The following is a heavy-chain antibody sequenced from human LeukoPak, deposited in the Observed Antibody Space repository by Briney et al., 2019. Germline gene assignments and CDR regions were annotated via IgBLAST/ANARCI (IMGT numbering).Heavy chain of an antibody. CDR3: AKDRGASCYNIFDC. CDR1: GFIFSDYA. CDR2: VSASSGST. D-gene: IGHD2-2*02. V-gene: IGHV3-23*01. Sequence: PGGSLRLSCAASGFIFSDYAMTWVRQAPGKGLEWVSSVSASSGSTYYGDSVKGRFTISRDNSNNTLFLHMNSLRADDTAVYYCAKDRGASCYNIFDCWGRGTLVTVSS. J-gene: IGHJ5*01.